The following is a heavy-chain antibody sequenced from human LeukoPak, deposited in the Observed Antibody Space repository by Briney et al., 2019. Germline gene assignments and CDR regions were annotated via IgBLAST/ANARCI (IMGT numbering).Heavy chain of an antibody. D-gene: IGHD2-2*02. Sequence: GGSLRLSCAASGFTFSNAWIRWVRQAPGKGLEWVSSISSSSSYIYYADSVKGRFTISRDNAKNSLYLQMNSLRAEDTAVYYCARDDCSSTSCYTTYNWFDPWGQGTLVTVSS. V-gene: IGHV3-21*01. J-gene: IGHJ5*02. CDR1: GFTFSNAW. CDR2: ISSSSSYI. CDR3: ARDDCSSTSCYTTYNWFDP.